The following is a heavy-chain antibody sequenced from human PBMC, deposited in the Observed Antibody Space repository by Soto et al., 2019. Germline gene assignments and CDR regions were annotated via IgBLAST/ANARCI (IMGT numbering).Heavy chain of an antibody. J-gene: IGHJ5*02. Sequence: SETLSLTRTVFGGSINGFYWSWIRQPPGKGLEWIAYIHDSGSTKYNSSVKSRVTISVDKSKNQFSLKLSSVTAADTAVYYCARHLWFGESPNWFDPWGQGTLVTSPQ. D-gene: IGHD3-10*01. CDR2: IHDSGST. CDR1: GGSINGFY. V-gene: IGHV4-59*08. CDR3: ARHLWFGESPNWFDP.